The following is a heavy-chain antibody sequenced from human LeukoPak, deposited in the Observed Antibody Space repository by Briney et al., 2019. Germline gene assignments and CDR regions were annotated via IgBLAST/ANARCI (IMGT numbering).Heavy chain of an antibody. CDR2: INPKSGGT. Sequence: ASVKVSCKASGYIFTGYYMHWVRQAPGQGLERMGWINPKSGGTNFAQKFQGRVTMTRDTSISAAYMELSRVRSDDTAMYYCSRTAAPDYYYHYYMDVWGKGTTVTVSS. V-gene: IGHV1-2*02. J-gene: IGHJ6*03. CDR1: GYIFTGYY. D-gene: IGHD2-15*01. CDR3: SRTAAPDYYYHYYMDV.